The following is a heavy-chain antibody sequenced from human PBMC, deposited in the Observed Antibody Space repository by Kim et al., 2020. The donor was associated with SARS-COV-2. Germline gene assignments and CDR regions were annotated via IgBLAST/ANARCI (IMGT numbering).Heavy chain of an antibody. Sequence: GGSLRLSCAASGFTLSNYAMNWVRQAPGMGLEWVSVIYAGDSTTYYADSVKGRFTISRDDSKNMLYLQMNSLRAEDTAVYYCAKGGRGRGCGLFDYWGQG. CDR2: IYAGDSTT. D-gene: IGHD3-10*01. V-gene: IGHV3-23*03. CDR3: AKGGRGRGCGLFDY. J-gene: IGHJ4*02. CDR1: GFTLSNYA.